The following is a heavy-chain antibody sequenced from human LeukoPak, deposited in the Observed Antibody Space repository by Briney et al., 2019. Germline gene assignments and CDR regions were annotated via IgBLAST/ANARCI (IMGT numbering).Heavy chain of an antibody. D-gene: IGHD1-26*01. V-gene: IGHV4-61*01. Sequence: SETLSLTCTASGGSVSSGSYYWSWTRQPPGKGLEWIGYIYYSGSTNYNPSLKSRVTISVDTSKNQVSLKLSSVTAADTAVYYCARGGTYTAGSFDYWGQGTLVTVSS. J-gene: IGHJ4*02. CDR1: GGSVSSGSYY. CDR2: IYYSGST. CDR3: ARGGTYTAGSFDY.